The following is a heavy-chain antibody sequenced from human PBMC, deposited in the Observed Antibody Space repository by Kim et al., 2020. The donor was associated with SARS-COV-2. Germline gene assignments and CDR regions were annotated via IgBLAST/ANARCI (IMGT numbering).Heavy chain of an antibody. CDR3: ARSYGAYVGY. Sequence: STSYAQSFQGRVTMIRDTSTSTVYMELSSLRSEDTAVYYCARSYGAYVGYWGQGTLVTVSS. J-gene: IGHJ4*02. CDR2: ST. D-gene: IGHD4-17*01. V-gene: IGHV1-46*01.